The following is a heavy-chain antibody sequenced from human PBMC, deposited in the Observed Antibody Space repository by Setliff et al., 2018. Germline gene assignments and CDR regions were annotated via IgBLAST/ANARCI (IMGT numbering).Heavy chain of an antibody. CDR1: GYTFTANS. V-gene: IGHV1-46*01. J-gene: IGHJ4*02. CDR3: ARGHDYGGNDFFEH. Sequence: GASVKVSCKASGYTFTANSFHWVRQAPGQGLEWMGVINPAGGSTEDAQKFQGRVTMTRDTSTRTVYMELNRLKSEDTAVYYCARGHDYGGNDFFEHWGQGTRVTVSS. D-gene: IGHD2-15*01. CDR2: INPAGGST.